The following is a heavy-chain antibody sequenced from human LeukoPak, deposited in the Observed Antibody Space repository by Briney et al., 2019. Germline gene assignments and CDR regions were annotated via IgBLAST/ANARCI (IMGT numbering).Heavy chain of an antibody. CDR1: GGSISSYY. CDR3: ARDRGSYVDH. J-gene: IGHJ4*02. CDR2: IYYSGST. D-gene: IGHD1-26*01. V-gene: IGHV4-59*01. Sequence: SETLSLTCTVSGGSISSYYWSWIRQPPGKGLEWIGYIYYSGSTNYNPSLKSRVTTSVDTSKNQFSLRLSSVTAADTAVYYCARDRGSYVDHWGQGTLVTVSS.